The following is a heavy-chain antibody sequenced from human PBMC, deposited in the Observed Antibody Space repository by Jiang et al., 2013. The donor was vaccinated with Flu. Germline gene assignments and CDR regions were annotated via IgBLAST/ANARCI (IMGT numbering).Heavy chain of an antibody. J-gene: IGHJ5*02. CDR3: ARNQRGGVDNWFDP. CDR1: GGSISSSSYY. D-gene: IGHD1-14*01. V-gene: IGHV4-39*01. Sequence: KPSETLSLTCTVSGGSISSSSYYWGWIRQPPGKGLEWIGSIYYSGSTYYNPSLKSRVTISVDTSKNQFSLKLSSVTAADTAVYYCARNQRGGVDNWFDPWGQGTLVTVSS. CDR2: IYYSGST.